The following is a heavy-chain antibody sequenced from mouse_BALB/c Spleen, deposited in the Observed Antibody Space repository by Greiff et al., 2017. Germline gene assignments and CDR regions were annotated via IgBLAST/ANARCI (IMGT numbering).Heavy chain of an antibody. CDR3: AREAYRYDWYFDV. V-gene: IGHV2-9*02. D-gene: IGHD2-14*01. J-gene: IGHJ1*01. CDR1: GFSLTSYG. Sequence: VQVVESGPGLVAPSQSLSITCTVSGFSLTSYGVHWVRQPPGKGLEWLGVIWAGGSTNYNSALMSRLSISKDNSKSQVFLKMNSLQTDDTAMYYCAREAYRYDWYFDVWGAGTTVTVSS. CDR2: IWAGGST.